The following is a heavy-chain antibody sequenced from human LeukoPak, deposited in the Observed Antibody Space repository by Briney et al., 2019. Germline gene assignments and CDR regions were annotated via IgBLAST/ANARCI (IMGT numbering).Heavy chain of an antibody. D-gene: IGHD7-27*01. CDR2: VSPPGGGT. CDR1: GFTFSYHG. CDR3: ARDLAWGAFDS. Sequence: GGTLRLSCAASGFTFSYHGMNWVRQAPGKWPEWLSGVSPPGGGTYYADSVKGRFTISRDDSKNTLSLQMNSLRVEDTAVYYCARDLAWGAFDSWGQGTLVTVSS. J-gene: IGHJ4*02. V-gene: IGHV3-23*01.